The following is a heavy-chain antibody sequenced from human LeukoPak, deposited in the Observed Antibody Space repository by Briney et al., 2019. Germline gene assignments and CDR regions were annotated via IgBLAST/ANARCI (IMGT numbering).Heavy chain of an antibody. CDR2: INHSGST. CDR1: GGSFSGYY. D-gene: IGHD3-10*01. V-gene: IGHV4-34*01. Sequence: PSETLSLTCAVYGGSFSGYYWSWIRQPPGKGLEWIGEINHSGSTNYNPSLKSRVTISVDTSKNQFSLKLSSVTAADTAVYYCARRHGSGSYHDYYYYMDVWGKGTTVTISS. J-gene: IGHJ6*03. CDR3: ARRHGSGSYHDYYYYMDV.